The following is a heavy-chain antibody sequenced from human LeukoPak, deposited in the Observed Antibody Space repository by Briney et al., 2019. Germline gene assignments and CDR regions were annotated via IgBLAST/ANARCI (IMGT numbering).Heavy chain of an antibody. CDR2: IYYSGST. J-gene: IGHJ4*02. CDR3: ARSYYGGFDY. D-gene: IGHD3-10*01. V-gene: IGHV4-31*03. Sequence: SETLSLTCTVSGGSISSGGYYWSWIRQHPGKGLEWIGYIYYSGSTYYNPSLKSRVTISVDTSKNQFSLKLSSVTAADTAVYYCARSYYGGFDYWGQGTLSPSPQ. CDR1: GGSISSGGYY.